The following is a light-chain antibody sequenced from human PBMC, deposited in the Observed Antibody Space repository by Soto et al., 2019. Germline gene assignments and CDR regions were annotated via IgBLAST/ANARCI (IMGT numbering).Light chain of an antibody. CDR2: PAS. Sequence: DIQLTQSPSFLSASVGDRVTVSCRASQDISTSLAWFQQKAGKVPQLLVYPASTLQDGVPSRFSGSGSGTEFTLTISSLQPEDFATYYCQQLNSYPITFGQGTRLEIK. CDR3: QQLNSYPIT. CDR1: QDISTS. J-gene: IGKJ5*01. V-gene: IGKV1-9*01.